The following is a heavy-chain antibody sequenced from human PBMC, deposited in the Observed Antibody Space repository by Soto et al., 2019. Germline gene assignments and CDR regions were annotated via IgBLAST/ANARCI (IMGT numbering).Heavy chain of an antibody. CDR1: GDSITSSSHY. CDR3: ARDKITGLFDY. J-gene: IGHJ4*02. V-gene: IGHV4-39*02. Sequence: PSETLSLTCTVSGDSITSSSHYWGWIRQPPGKGLECIANIYYDGNTYYNPSLKSRVAISLDTSKNQFSLRLNSVTAADTAVYYCARDKITGLFDYWGQGTLVT. CDR2: IYYDGNT. D-gene: IGHD2-8*02.